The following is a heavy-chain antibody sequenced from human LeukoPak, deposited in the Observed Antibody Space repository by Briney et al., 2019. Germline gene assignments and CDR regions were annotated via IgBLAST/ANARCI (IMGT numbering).Heavy chain of an antibody. Sequence: PGGSLRLSCAASGFTFDDYAMHWVRQAPGKGLEWVSGISWDSGSIGYADSVKGRFTISRDNSKNTLYLQMNSLRAEDTAVYYCASSDMRVWGQGTTVTVSS. CDR3: ASSDMRV. J-gene: IGHJ6*02. CDR2: ISWDSGSI. CDR1: GFTFDDYA. D-gene: IGHD2-2*01. V-gene: IGHV3-9*01.